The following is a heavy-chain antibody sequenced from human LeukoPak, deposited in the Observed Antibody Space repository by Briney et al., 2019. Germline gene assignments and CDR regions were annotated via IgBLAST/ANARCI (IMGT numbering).Heavy chain of an antibody. Sequence: SVKVSCKASGGTFSSYAISWVRQAPGQGLEWMGGIIPIFGTANYAQKFQGRVTITADESTSTAYMELSSLRSEDTAVYYCARDRFSRDDSSGYEGVAFDIWGQGTMVTVSS. CDR1: GGTFSSYA. J-gene: IGHJ3*02. V-gene: IGHV1-69*13. D-gene: IGHD3-22*01. CDR2: IIPIFGTA. CDR3: ARDRFSRDDSSGYEGVAFDI.